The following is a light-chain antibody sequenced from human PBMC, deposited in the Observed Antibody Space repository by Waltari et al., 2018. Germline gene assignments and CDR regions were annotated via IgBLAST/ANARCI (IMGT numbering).Light chain of an antibody. Sequence: SSELTQPPSASVSPGQTARITCSGDALSNQLGYWYQQKPGQAPVLEIYKENERASGIPERFSGSSSGTTVTLTISAVQAEDESDYYCQSANNRGTALLFGGGTKLTV. CDR2: KEN. V-gene: IGLV3-25*03. J-gene: IGLJ3*02. CDR3: QSANNRGTALL. CDR1: ALSNQL.